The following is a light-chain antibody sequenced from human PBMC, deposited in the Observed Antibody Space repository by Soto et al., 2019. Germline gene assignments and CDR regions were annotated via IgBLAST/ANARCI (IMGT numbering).Light chain of an antibody. CDR1: QSVRSNY. CDR3: QQYGSSRSIT. J-gene: IGKJ5*01. V-gene: IGKV3-20*01. CDR2: GAS. Sequence: EIVLTQSPGTLSLSPGERATLSCRASQSVRSNYLAWYQQKPGQAPRPLIYGASSRATGIPDRFSGSGSGAEFNLITKRLEPQEGAFYYCQQYGSSRSITFGQGPRLEIK.